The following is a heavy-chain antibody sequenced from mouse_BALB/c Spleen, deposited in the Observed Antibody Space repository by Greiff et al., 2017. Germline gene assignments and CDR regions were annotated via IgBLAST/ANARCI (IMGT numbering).Heavy chain of an antibody. CDR2: INPSSGYT. CDR1: GYTFTSYT. Sequence: QVQLQQSAAELARPGASVKMSCKASGYTFTSYTMHWVKQRPGQGLEWIGYINPSSGYTEYNQKFKDKTTLTADKSSSTAYMQLSSLTSEDSAVYYCARAGYYWYFDVWGAGTTVTVSS. J-gene: IGHJ1*01. D-gene: IGHD2-2*01. V-gene: IGHV1-4*02. CDR3: ARAGYYWYFDV.